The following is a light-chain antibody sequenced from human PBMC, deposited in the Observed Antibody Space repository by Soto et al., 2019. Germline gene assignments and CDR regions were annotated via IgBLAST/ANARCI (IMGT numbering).Light chain of an antibody. V-gene: IGKV3-15*01. J-gene: IGKJ4*01. CDR2: GAS. Sequence: EIIMTQSPATLSVSPGERVTLSCRASQSVSGNLAWYQHKPGQAPRLLISGASARAPGFPARFSGSGSGTDFTLTISSLQAEDVAVYYCQQYYDTPLTFGGGTKVDIK. CDR1: QSVSGN. CDR3: QQYYDTPLT.